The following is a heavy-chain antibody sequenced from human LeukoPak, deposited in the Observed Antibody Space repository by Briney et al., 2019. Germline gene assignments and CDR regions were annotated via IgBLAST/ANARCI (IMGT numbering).Heavy chain of an antibody. V-gene: IGHV4-34*01. D-gene: IGHD3-10*01. Sequence: SETLSLTCAVYGGSFSGYYWSWIRQPPGKGLEWIGEINHSGSTNYNPSLKSRVTISVDTSKNQFSLKLSSVTAADTAVYYCARGYYYGSGSSYGMDVWGQGTTVTVSS. CDR1: GGSFSGYY. J-gene: IGHJ6*02. CDR3: ARGYYYGSGSSYGMDV. CDR2: INHSGST.